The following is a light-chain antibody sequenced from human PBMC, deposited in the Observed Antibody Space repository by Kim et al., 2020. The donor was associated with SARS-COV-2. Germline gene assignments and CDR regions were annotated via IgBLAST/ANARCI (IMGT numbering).Light chain of an antibody. CDR2: GAS. V-gene: IGKV3-15*01. CDR3: QQYNNWPPIT. CDR1: QSVNSN. J-gene: IGKJ5*01. Sequence: EIVMTQSPATLSVSPGERATLSCTASQSVNSNLAWYQKKPGQAPTLLIYGASSRATGIPARFSGSGSGTEFTLTISSLQSEDFVLYYCQQYNNWPPITFGQGTRLEIK.